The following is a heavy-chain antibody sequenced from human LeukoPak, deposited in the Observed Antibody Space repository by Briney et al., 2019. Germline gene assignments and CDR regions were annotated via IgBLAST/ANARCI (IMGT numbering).Heavy chain of an antibody. D-gene: IGHD3-3*01. J-gene: IGHJ4*02. CDR3: ARDFSFYEDY. V-gene: IGHV3-33*01. Sequence: PGGSLRLSCAASVFTFSNYGMHWVRQAPGKGLEWVAVIWFDGTNKYYADSVRGRFTISRDNSKNTLYLQMSSLRAEDTAVYYCARDFSFYEDYWGQGTLVTVSS. CDR1: VFTFSNYG. CDR2: IWFDGTNK.